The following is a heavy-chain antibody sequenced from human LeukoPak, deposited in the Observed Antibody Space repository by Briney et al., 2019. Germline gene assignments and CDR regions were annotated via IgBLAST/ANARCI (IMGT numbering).Heavy chain of an antibody. D-gene: IGHD6-13*01. CDR2: INPNSGGT. V-gene: IGHV1-2*02. Sequence: ASVTVSFKASGYTFTGYYMHWVRQAPGQGLEWMGWINPNSGGTNYAQKFQGRVTMTRDTSISTAYMELSRLRSDDTAVYYCARDRYIAAAGTSNWFDPWGQGTLVPSPQ. CDR3: ARDRYIAAAGTSNWFDP. CDR1: GYTFTGYY. J-gene: IGHJ5*02.